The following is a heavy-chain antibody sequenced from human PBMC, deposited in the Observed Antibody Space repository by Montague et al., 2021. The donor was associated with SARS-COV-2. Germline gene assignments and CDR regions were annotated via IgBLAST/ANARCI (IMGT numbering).Heavy chain of an antibody. J-gene: IGHJ4*02. CDR3: ARSLDPSGTYYLHY. CDR2: INYSGSN. V-gene: IGHV4-59*01. D-gene: IGHD3-10*01. CDR1: GGSIGSYN. Sequence: SETLSLTCSVSGGSIGSYNWSWLRQPPGKGLEWIGHINYSGSNTYSSSLKSRVTISIDTPKNQFSLKLSSVTAADTAMYYCARSLDPSGTYYLHYWGQGTLVAVSS.